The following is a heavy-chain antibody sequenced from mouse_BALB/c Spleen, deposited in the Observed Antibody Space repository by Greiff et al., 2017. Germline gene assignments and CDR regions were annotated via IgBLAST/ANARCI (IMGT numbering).Heavy chain of an antibody. J-gene: IGHJ4*01. CDR1: GYTFTSYW. V-gene: IGHV1S22*01. Sequence: LQQSGSELVRPGASVKLSCKASGYTFTSYWMHWVKQRHGQGLEWIGNIYPGSGSTNYDEKFKSKGTLTVDTSSNTAYMHLSSLTSEDSAVYYCTREKYGNSVYYAMDYWGQGTSVTVSS. CDR2: IYPGSGST. CDR3: TREKYGNSVYYAMDY. D-gene: IGHD2-10*02.